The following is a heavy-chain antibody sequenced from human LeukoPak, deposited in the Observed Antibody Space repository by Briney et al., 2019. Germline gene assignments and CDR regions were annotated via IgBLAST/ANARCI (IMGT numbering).Heavy chain of an antibody. V-gene: IGHV3-30*18. CDR1: GFTFSSYG. J-gene: IGHJ4*02. D-gene: IGHD3-9*01. CDR3: AKDYGRYFDWLWFFDY. CDR2: ISYDGSNK. Sequence: QPGRSLRLSCAASGFTFSSYGMHWVRQAPGKGLEWVAVISYDGSNKYYADSVKGRFTTSRDNSKNTLYLQMNSLRAEDTAVYYCAKDYGRYFDWLWFFDYWGQGTLVTVSS.